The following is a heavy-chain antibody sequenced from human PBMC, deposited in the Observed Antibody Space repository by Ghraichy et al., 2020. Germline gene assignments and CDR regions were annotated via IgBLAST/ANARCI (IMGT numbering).Heavy chain of an antibody. Sequence: SCAASGFIFSKAWMNWVRQAPGKGLEWIGRIKSKTDGGATEYAAPLKDRFTISRDDSENTLYLQMNSLKTEDTAVYFCTTGMTSGQHFWGQGTLVTVSS. CDR1: GFIFSKAW. V-gene: IGHV3-15*01. J-gene: IGHJ4*02. CDR2: IKSKTDGGAT. D-gene: IGHD1-14*01. CDR3: TTGMTSGQHF.